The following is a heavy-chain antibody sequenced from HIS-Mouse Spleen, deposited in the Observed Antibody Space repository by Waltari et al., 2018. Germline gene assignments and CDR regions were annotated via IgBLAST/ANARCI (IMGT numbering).Heavy chain of an antibody. D-gene: IGHD6-13*01. Sequence: VQLVETGGGLIQPGGSLRLSCAASGFTVSSNYMSWVRQARGKGLAWVSVIYSGGSTYYADSVKGRFTISRDKSKNTLYLQMNSLRAEDTAVYYCARDHGDSSSWYWYFDLWGRGTLVTVSS. CDR3: ARDHGDSSSWYWYFDL. J-gene: IGHJ2*01. V-gene: IGHV3-53*02. CDR1: GFTVSSNY. CDR2: IYSGGST.